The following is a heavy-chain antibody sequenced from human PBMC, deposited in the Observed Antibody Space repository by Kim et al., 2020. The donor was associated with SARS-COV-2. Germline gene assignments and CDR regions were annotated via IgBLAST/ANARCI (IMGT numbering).Heavy chain of an antibody. CDR3: ARDSAYCSSTSCFNWFDP. D-gene: IGHD2-2*01. V-gene: IGHV1-18*01. CDR2: ISAYNGNT. J-gene: IGHJ5*02. Sequence: ASVKVSCKASGYTFTSYGISWVRQAPGQGLEWMGWISAYNGNTNYAQKLPGRVTMTTDTSTSTAYMELRSLRSDDTAVYYCARDSAYCSSTSCFNWFDPWGQGTLVTVSS. CDR1: GYTFTSYG.